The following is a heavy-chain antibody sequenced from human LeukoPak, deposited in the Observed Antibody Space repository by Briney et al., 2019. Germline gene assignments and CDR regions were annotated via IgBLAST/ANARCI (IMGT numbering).Heavy chain of an antibody. V-gene: IGHV3-23*01. CDR2: ISGSGGST. CDR1: GFTFSSYA. CDR3: SKCPANTGGNGGKSFDI. J-gene: IGHJ3*02. D-gene: IGHD4-23*01. Sequence: GGSLRLSCAASGFTFSSYAMSWVRQAPGKGLEWVSAISGSGGSTYYADSVKGRFTISRANSKHTLYLQKNRLKSQETAVNSVSKCPANTGGNGGKSFDIWGQGTMVTVSS.